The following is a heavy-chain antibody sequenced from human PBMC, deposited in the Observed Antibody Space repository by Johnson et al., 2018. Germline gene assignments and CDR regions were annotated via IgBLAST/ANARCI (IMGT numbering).Heavy chain of an antibody. D-gene: IGHD4/OR15-4a*01. J-gene: IGHJ3*02. CDR1: GFTFDDYA. CDR2: ISWNSGSI. V-gene: IGHV3-9*01. CDR3: ARVNSFGMTMVLTGACDI. Sequence: SPRLSCAASGFTFDDYAMHWVRQAPGKGLEWVSGISWNSGSIGYADSVKGRFTISRDNAKNSLYLQMNSLRAEDTAVYYCARVNSFGMTMVLTGACDIWGQGTMVTVSS.